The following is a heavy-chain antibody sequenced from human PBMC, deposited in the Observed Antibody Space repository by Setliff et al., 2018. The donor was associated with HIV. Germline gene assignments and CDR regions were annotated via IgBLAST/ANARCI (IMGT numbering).Heavy chain of an antibody. D-gene: IGHD4-17*01. CDR1: GFTFSNYW. J-gene: IGHJ4*02. CDR2: INQDGSEK. Sequence: LRLSCVVSGFTFSNYWMTWVRQAPGKGLEWVANINQDGSEKYYVDSVKGRFTISRDNAKNSLYLQMSSLRAGDTAVYYCARGGTLRYWGQGTLVTVSS. V-gene: IGHV3-7*03. CDR3: ARGGTLRY.